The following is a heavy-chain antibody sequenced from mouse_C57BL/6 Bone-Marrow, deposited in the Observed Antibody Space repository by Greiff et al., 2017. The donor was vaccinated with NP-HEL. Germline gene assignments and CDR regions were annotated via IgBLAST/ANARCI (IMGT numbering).Heavy chain of an antibody. CDR1: GYTFTSYW. CDR3: ARALYGSSPYFDY. Sequence: QVHVKQPGAELVKPGASVKMSCKASGYTFTSYWITWVKQRPGQGLEWIGDIYPGSGSTNYNEKFKSKATLTVDTSSSTAYMQLSSLTSEDSAVYYCARALYGSSPYFDYWGQGTTLTVSS. CDR2: IYPGSGST. V-gene: IGHV1-55*01. D-gene: IGHD1-1*01. J-gene: IGHJ2*01.